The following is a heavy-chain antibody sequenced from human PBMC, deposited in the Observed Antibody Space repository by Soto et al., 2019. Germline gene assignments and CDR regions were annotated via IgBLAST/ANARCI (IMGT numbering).Heavy chain of an antibody. CDR1: GCSISSYY. J-gene: IGHJ4*02. CDR2: IYNSGST. D-gene: IGHD4-17*01. CDR3: AREGRDDYGKLAFDY. Sequence: SETLSLTCTVSGCSISSYYWSWIRQPPGKGLEWIGHIYNSGSTNYNPSLKSRVTISVDTSKNQFSLKLSSVTAADTAVYYCAREGRDDYGKLAFDYWGQGTLVTVS. V-gene: IGHV4-59*01.